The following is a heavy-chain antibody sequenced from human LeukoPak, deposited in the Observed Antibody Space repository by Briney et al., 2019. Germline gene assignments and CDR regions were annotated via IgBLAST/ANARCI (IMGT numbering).Heavy chain of an antibody. CDR3: ARVYCSSSSCYRDYYYGMDV. CDR1: GYSYPSYW. Sequence: GESLKISCKGSGYSYPSYWIGWVRQIPGKGLEWMGTIYPADSDTRYNPSFEGQVTISADTSIGTASLQWSSLKASDTAMYYCARVYCSSSSCYRDYYYGMDVWGQGTTVTVSS. CDR2: IYPADSDT. J-gene: IGHJ6*02. V-gene: IGHV5-51*01. D-gene: IGHD2-2*01.